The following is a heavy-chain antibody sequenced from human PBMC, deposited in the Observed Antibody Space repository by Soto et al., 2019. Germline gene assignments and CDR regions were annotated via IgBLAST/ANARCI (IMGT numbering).Heavy chain of an antibody. D-gene: IGHD2-8*01. CDR1: GFTFSSYG. Sequence: QVQLVESGGGVVQPGRSLRLSCAASGFTFSSYGMHWVRQAPGKGLEWVAVIWYDGSKKYYADSVKGRFTISRDNSKNTLYLQMNILRAEDTAVYYCARVYRVKNGYGMDVWGQGTTFTVAS. CDR3: ARVYRVKNGYGMDV. J-gene: IGHJ6*02. CDR2: IWYDGSKK. V-gene: IGHV3-33*01.